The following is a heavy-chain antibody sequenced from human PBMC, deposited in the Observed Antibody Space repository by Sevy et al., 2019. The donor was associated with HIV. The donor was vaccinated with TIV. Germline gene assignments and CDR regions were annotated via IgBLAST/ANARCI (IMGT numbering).Heavy chain of an antibody. J-gene: IGHJ6*03. CDR3: TRGPCGNDGRVFYYMDV. CDR2: IRSKAYGGTT. Sequence: QLGGSLRLSCTASGFTFGVYAMSWFRQAPGKGLEWVGFIRSKAYGGTTENAASVKGRFTISRDDSKSIAYLQMNSLKVEDTGVYYCTRGPCGNDGRVFYYMDVWGKGTTVTVSS. D-gene: IGHD1-1*01. CDR1: GFTFGVYA. V-gene: IGHV3-49*03.